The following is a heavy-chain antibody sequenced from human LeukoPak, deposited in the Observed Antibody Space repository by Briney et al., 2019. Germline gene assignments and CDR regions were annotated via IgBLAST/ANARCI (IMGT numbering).Heavy chain of an antibody. CDR1: GFTFDDYA. CDR2: ISWNSGSI. CDR3: ARDLMIVVE. V-gene: IGHV3-9*01. D-gene: IGHD3-22*01. J-gene: IGHJ4*02. Sequence: PGRSLKLSCAASGFTFDDYAMHWVRQAPGKGLEWVSGISWNSGSIGYADSVKGRFTISRDNAKNSLYLQMNSLRAEDTAVYYCARDLMIVVEWGQGTLVTVSS.